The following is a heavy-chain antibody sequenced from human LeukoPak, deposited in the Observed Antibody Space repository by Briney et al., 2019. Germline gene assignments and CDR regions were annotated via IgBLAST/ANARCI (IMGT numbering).Heavy chain of an antibody. Sequence: ASVKVPCKASGYTFTGYYMHWVRQAPGQGLEWMGWINPNSGGTDYAQKFQGRVTMTRDTSISTAYMELSRLRSDDTAVYYCARDWEDSSGYLDDYWGQGTLVTVSS. CDR2: INPNSGGT. V-gene: IGHV1-2*02. CDR1: GYTFTGYY. CDR3: ARDWEDSSGYLDDY. J-gene: IGHJ4*02. D-gene: IGHD3-22*01.